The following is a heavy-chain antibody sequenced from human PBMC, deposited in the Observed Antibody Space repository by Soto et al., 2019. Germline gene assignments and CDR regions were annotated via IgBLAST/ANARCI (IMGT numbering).Heavy chain of an antibody. D-gene: IGHD1-1*01. Sequence: GGSLRLSCAASGFTFSSYGMHWVRQAPGKGLEWVSVISGGGGNTYYADSVKGRFTISRDNSKNTLYLQMNSLRAEDTAVYYCAKMYLQGDVWGQGTTVTVSS. CDR1: GFTFSSYG. CDR2: ISGGGGNT. V-gene: IGHV3-23*01. CDR3: AKMYLQGDV. J-gene: IGHJ6*02.